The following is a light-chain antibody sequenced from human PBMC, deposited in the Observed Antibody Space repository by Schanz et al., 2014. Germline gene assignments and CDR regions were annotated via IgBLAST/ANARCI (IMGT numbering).Light chain of an antibody. Sequence: QSVLTQPPSASGSPGQSVTISCTGTSNDVGRYDYVSWYQQHPGKAPKLILFEVTKRPSGVPDRFSGSKSGDTASLTISGLQAEDEADYYCCSYAGSSTPYVFGTGTKLTVL. J-gene: IGLJ1*01. V-gene: IGLV2-8*01. CDR2: EVT. CDR1: SNDVGRYDY. CDR3: CSYAGSSTPYV.